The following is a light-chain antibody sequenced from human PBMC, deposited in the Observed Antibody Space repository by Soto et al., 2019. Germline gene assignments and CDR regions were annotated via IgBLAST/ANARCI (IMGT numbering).Light chain of an antibody. CDR2: GAS. CDR1: QRVSNGY. J-gene: IGKJ5*01. V-gene: IGKV3-20*01. Sequence: EIVLTQSPGTLSLSPGESATLSFRSSQRVSNGYFAWYQHKPGQAPRLLIYGASSRATGIPDRSSGSGSGTDFTLTISRLEPEDFAVYYCQQYGSSPTFGQGTRLEI. CDR3: QQYGSSPT.